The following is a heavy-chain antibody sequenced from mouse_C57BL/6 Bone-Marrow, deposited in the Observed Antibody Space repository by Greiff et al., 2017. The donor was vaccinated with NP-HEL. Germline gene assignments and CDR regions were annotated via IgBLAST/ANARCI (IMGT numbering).Heavy chain of an antibody. V-gene: IGHV5-6*01. CDR3: ARRDGSSVLAY. CDR1: GFTFSSYG. Sequence: EVQRVESGGDLVKPGGSLKLSCAASGFTFSSYGMSWVRQTPDKRLEWVATISSGGSYTYYPDTVKGRFTISRDNAKNTLYLQMSSLKSEDTAMYYCARRDGSSVLAYWGQGTLVTVSA. D-gene: IGHD1-1*01. CDR2: ISSGGSYT. J-gene: IGHJ3*01.